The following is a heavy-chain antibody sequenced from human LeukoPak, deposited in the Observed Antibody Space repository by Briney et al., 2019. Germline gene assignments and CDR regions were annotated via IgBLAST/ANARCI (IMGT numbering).Heavy chain of an antibody. CDR3: ARVSSGYYSHFDY. CDR1: GGSFSGYY. D-gene: IGHD3-22*01. Sequence: ETLSLTCAVYGGSFSGYYWSWVRQAPGKGLEWVANIKQDGSEKYYVDSVKGRFTISRDNDKNSLYLQMNSLRAEDTAVYYCARVSSGYYSHFDYWGQGTLVTVSS. J-gene: IGHJ4*02. V-gene: IGHV3-7*01. CDR2: IKQDGSEK.